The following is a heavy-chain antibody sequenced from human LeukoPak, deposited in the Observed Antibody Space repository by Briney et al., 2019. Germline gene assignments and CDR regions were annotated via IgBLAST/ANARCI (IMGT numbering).Heavy chain of an antibody. J-gene: IGHJ4*02. D-gene: IGHD3-9*01. Sequence: PGGSLRLSCAASGFTFSSYSMNWVRQAPGKGLEWVSSISSSSSYIYYADSVKGRFTISRDHAKNSLYLQMNSLRAEDTAVYYCARDGTPYYDILTGYSDYWGQGTLVTVSS. CDR2: ISSSSSYI. CDR3: ARDGTPYYDILTGYSDY. V-gene: IGHV3-21*01. CDR1: GFTFSSYS.